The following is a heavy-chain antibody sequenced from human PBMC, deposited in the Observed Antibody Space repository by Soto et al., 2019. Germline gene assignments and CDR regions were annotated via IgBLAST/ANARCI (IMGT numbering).Heavy chain of an antibody. Sequence: EVQLVESGGGSVQPGRSLSLSCAASGFSFDDYGMHWVRQGPGKGLEWVSGISWNSGDIYYADSVKGRFTISRDNAKRSLYLQMHSLRTEDTALYYCAKDNDLDRDGPFDYWGQGILVTVSS. D-gene: IGHD2-2*03. V-gene: IGHV3-9*01. CDR3: AKDNDLDRDGPFDY. J-gene: IGHJ4*02. CDR2: ISWNSGDI. CDR1: GFSFDDYG.